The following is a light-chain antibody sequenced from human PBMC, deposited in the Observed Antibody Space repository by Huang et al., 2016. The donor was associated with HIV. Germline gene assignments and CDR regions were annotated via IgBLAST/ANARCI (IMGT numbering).Light chain of an antibody. J-gene: IGKJ3*01. Sequence: EALLTQSPDPLSLSPGERATLPCRASQLSSASVAGYQQKPGQAPRLLIYGASNRATAIPDRFSGSGSGTDFTLIISRLEPEDFAVYYCQQYGYSPLFTFGPGTKVDIK. V-gene: IGKV3-20*01. CDR2: GAS. CDR3: QQYGYSPLFT. CDR1: QLSSAS.